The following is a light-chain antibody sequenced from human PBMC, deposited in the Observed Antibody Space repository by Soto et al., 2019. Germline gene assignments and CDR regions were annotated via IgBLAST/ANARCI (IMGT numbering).Light chain of an antibody. CDR1: HSVSGG. CDR3: QQNNHLPYT. J-gene: IGKJ5*01. CDR2: RAS. Sequence: EIVMTQSPATLSVSPGERATLSCRASHSVSGGLAWYQQKPGQAPRLLIYRASIRVTGIPARFSGSGSGTEFTLTISSLHSEYFAVYYFQQNNHLPYTFGQGTRLEIK. V-gene: IGKV3-15*01.